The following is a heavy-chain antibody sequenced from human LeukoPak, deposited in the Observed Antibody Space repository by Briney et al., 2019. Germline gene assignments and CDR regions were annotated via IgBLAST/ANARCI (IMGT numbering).Heavy chain of an antibody. CDR2: IRYDGSNK. CDR3: AKATLRITMIGGSNWFDP. CDR1: GFTFSSYG. J-gene: IGHJ5*02. V-gene: IGHV3-30*02. Sequence: GGSLRLSCAASGFTFSSYGMHWVRQAPGKGLEWVAFIRYDGSNKYYADSVKGRFTISRDNSKNTLYLQMNSLRAEDTAVYYCAKATLRITMIGGSNWFDPWGQGTLVTVSS. D-gene: IGHD3-10*02.